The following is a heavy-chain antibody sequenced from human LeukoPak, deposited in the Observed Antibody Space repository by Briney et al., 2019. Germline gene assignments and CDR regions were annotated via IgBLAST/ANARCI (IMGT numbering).Heavy chain of an antibody. CDR2: IKQDGSEK. Sequence: PGGSLRLSRAASGSTFSSYWMSWVRQAPGQGLEWVANIKQDGSEKYYVDSVKGRFTISRDNAKNSLYLQMNSLRAEDTAVYYCARDYYGSENGGYYYYYYMDVWGKGTTVTVSS. CDR3: ARDYYGSENGGYYYYYYMDV. V-gene: IGHV3-7*01. CDR1: GSTFSSYW. D-gene: IGHD3-10*01. J-gene: IGHJ6*03.